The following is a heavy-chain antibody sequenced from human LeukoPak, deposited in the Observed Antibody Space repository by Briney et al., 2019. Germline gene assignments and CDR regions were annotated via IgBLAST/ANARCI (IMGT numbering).Heavy chain of an antibody. J-gene: IGHJ4*02. CDR1: GYTFTGYY. V-gene: IGHV1-2*02. D-gene: IGHD5-12*01. Sequence: ASVKVSCKASGYTFTGYYMHWVRPAPGQGLEWMGWINPNSGGTNYAQKFQGRVTMTRDTSISTAYMELSRLRSDDTAVYYCARVTMRRGYSGYGYWGQGTLVTVSS. CDR2: INPNSGGT. CDR3: ARVTMRRGYSGYGY.